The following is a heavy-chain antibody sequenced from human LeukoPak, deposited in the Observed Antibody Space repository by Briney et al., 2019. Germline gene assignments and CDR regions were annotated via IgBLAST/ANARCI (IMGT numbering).Heavy chain of an antibody. V-gene: IGHV3-66*01. CDR1: GFTFSSYA. CDR3: ARDEDYDSSGYYLDY. D-gene: IGHD3-22*01. J-gene: IGHJ4*02. CDR2: IYSGGST. Sequence: GGSLRLSCAASGFTFSSYAMSWVRQAPGKGLEWVSVIYSGGSTYHADSVKGRFTISRDNSKNTLYLQMNSLRAEDTAVYYCARDEDYDSSGYYLDYWGQGTLVTVSS.